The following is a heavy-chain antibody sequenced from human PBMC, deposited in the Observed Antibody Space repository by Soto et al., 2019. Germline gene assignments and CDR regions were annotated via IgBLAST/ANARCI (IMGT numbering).Heavy chain of an antibody. D-gene: IGHD1-26*01. Sequence: EVQLVESGGGLVQPGGSLRLSCAASGFTFSSYSMNWVRQAPGKGLEWVSYISSSSSTIYYADSVKGRFTISRDNAKNSLYMQMSSLRDEDTAVYYCAREGGSLNWFDPWGQGTLVTVSS. CDR3: AREGGSLNWFDP. J-gene: IGHJ5*02. V-gene: IGHV3-48*02. CDR1: GFTFSSYS. CDR2: ISSSSSTI.